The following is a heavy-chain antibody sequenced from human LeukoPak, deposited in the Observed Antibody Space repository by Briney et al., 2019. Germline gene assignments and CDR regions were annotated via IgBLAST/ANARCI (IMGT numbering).Heavy chain of an antibody. CDR1: GYTFTSYD. V-gene: IGHV1-8*01. CDR3: ARTYYDFWSGYRGGWFDP. CDR2: MNHNSGNT. Sequence: ASVKVSCMASGYTFTSYDINWVRQATGQGLEWMGWMNHNSGNTGYAQKFQGRVTMTRNTSISTAYMELSSLRSEDTAVYYCARTYYDFWSGYRGGWFDPWGQGTLVTVSS. J-gene: IGHJ5*02. D-gene: IGHD3-3*01.